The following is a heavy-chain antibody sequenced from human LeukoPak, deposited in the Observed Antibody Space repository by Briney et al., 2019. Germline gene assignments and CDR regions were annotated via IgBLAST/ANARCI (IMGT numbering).Heavy chain of an antibody. CDR1: GFTFSSYA. CDR3: ARGQWLTEQYFDY. Sequence: GGSLRLSCAASGFTFSSYAMSWVRQAPGKGLEWVSAISGSGGSTYYADSVKGRFTISRDNSKNSLYLQINSLRVEDTALYFCARGQWLTEQYFDYWGQGSQVTVSS. J-gene: IGHJ4*02. D-gene: IGHD3-22*01. V-gene: IGHV3-23*01. CDR2: ISGSGGST.